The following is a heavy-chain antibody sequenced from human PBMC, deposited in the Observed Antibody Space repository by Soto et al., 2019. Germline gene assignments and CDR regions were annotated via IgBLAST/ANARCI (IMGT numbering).Heavy chain of an antibody. J-gene: IGHJ4*02. CDR1: GFTFSSYS. CDR2: ISSSSSTI. D-gene: IGHD2-15*01. V-gene: IGHV3-48*01. Sequence: GGSLRLSCAASGFTFSSYSMNWVRQAPGKGLEWVSYISSSSSTIYYADSVKGRFTISRDNAKNSLYLQMNSLRAEDTAVYYCARDGWSSGGSSKTLPFDYWGQGTLVTVSS. CDR3: ARDGWSSGGSSKTLPFDY.